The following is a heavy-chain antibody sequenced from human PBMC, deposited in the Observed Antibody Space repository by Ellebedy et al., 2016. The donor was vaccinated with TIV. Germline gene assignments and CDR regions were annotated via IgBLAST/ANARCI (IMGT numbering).Heavy chain of an antibody. Sequence: GGSLRLSCAASGFSFHSYWMSWVRQAPGKGLEWVANIHQDGGVQYYVESVKGRFTISRDNAYNSLFLQMNSLRAEDTAVYYCARRGSYGDYAVQINSWFDTWGRGTLVAVSS. V-gene: IGHV3-7*01. D-gene: IGHD4-17*01. CDR2: IHQDGGVQ. J-gene: IGHJ5*02. CDR1: GFSFHSYW. CDR3: ARRGSYGDYAVQINSWFDT.